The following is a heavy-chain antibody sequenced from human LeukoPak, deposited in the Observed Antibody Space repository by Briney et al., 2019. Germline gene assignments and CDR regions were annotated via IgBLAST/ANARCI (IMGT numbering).Heavy chain of an antibody. CDR3: AKLRGPLMVRGVTYHDY. V-gene: IGHV3-23*01. CDR1: GFTFSSYA. J-gene: IGHJ4*02. D-gene: IGHD3-10*01. CDR2: ISGSGGST. Sequence: GGSLRLSCAASGFTFSSYAMSWVRQAPGKGLEWVSAISGSGGSTYYADSVKGRFTISRDNSKNTLYLQMNSLRAEDTAVYYCAKLRGPLMVRGVTYHDYWGQGTLVTVSS.